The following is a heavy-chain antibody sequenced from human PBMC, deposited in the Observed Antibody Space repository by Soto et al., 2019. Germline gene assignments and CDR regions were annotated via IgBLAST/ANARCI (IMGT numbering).Heavy chain of an antibody. Sequence: PGGSLRRSGVPSGFTVRSNYSSRVRQPPGKGLAWGSVIYTGCSTYYAGSVKGRFTISRDNSKNTLYLQMNSLRAEDTAVYYCARDHDGRNSFWGQGTLVTVSS. CDR3: ARDHDGRNSF. CDR1: GFTVRSNY. CDR2: IYTGCST. V-gene: IGHV3-53*01. D-gene: IGHD3-16*01. J-gene: IGHJ4*02.